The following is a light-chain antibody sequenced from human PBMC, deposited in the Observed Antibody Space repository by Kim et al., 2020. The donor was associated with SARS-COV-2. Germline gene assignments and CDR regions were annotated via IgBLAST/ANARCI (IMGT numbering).Light chain of an antibody. CDR1: QGIIDY. CDR2: AAS. J-gene: IGKJ5*01. Sequence: SGGERVTITCRAGQGIIDYLFAYQQQTGKATNLLLYAASTLQTGVPSRFSGARSGRNFSLTIISLQHEDFATYYCQQLNTDTAIAFGQGTRLEIK. V-gene: IGKV1-9*01. CDR3: QQLNTDTAIA.